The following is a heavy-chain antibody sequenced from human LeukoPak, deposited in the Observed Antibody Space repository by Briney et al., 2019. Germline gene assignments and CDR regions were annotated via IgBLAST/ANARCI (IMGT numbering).Heavy chain of an antibody. CDR1: GGSFSGYY. D-gene: IGHD4-17*01. CDR2: INHSGST. V-gene: IGHV4-34*01. Sequence: PSETLSLTCAVYGGSFSGYYWSWIRQPPGKGLEWIGEINHSGSTNYNPSLKSRVTISVDTSKNQFSLKLSSVTAADTAVYYCARGRATTTVTTWPVGKGYYFDYWGQGTLVTVSS. CDR3: ARGRATTTVTTWPVGKGYYFDY. J-gene: IGHJ4*02.